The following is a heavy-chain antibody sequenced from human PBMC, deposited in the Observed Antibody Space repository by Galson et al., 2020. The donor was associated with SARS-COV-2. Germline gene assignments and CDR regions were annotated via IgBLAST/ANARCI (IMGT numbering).Heavy chain of an antibody. Sequence: GGSLRLSCVVSGFTFSDYCMNWIRHAPGKGLERVANLRGDGSETNYSDSVQGRFSISRDNAVDTLYLELNSLRVDDTAVYYCTREGWQGGYWGQGTRVTVSS. V-gene: IGHV3-7*01. J-gene: IGHJ4*02. CDR2: LRGDGSET. CDR3: TREGWQGGY. D-gene: IGHD2-15*01. CDR1: GFTFSDYC.